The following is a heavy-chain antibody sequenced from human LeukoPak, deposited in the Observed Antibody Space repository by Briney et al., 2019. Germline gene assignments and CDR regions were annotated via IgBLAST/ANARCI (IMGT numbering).Heavy chain of an antibody. CDR3: GSTNYNPSLKSRVTISVDTSKNQFSLKLSSVTAADTAVYYCARSSRRFGVVTRSWFDP. D-gene: IGHD3-10*01. CDR2: IHFSGNT. CDR1: GGSFSGYY. J-gene: IGHJ5*02. Sequence: SETLSLTCAVYGGSFSGYYWSWIRQPPGKGLEWIWYIHFSGNTQYNPSLKSRVTKSRETSKKQFLLKAGSWTAADHAVYYSGSTNYNPSLKSRVTISVDTSKNQFSLKLSSVTAADTAVYYCARSSRRFGVVTRSWFDPWGQGTLVTVSS. V-gene: IGHV4-59*08.